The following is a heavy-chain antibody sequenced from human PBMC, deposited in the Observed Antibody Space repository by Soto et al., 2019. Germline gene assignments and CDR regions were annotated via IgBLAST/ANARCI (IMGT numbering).Heavy chain of an antibody. CDR3: ARDRIAAADYYGMDV. V-gene: IGHV3-21*01. D-gene: IGHD6-13*01. Sequence: EVQLVESGGGLVKPGGSLRLSCAASGFTFSSYSMNWVRQAPGKGLEWVSSISSSSSYIYYADSVKGRFTISRDNAKNSLYLQMNSLRAEDTAVYYCARDRIAAADYYGMDVWGQGTTVTVSS. J-gene: IGHJ6*02. CDR1: GFTFSSYS. CDR2: ISSSSSYI.